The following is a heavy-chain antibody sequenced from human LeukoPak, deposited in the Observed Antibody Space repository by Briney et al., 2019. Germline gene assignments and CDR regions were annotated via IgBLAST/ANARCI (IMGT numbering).Heavy chain of an antibody. CDR3: ARGRFLEWLSSYYYYYMDV. J-gene: IGHJ6*03. CDR2: INHSGST. D-gene: IGHD3-3*01. V-gene: IGHV4-34*01. Sequence: SETLSLTCAVYGGSFSGYYWSWIRQPPGKGLEWIGEINHSGSTNYNPSLKSRVTISVDTSKNQFSLKLSSVTAADTAVYYCARGRFLEWLSSYYYYYMDVWGKGTTVTVSS. CDR1: GGSFSGYY.